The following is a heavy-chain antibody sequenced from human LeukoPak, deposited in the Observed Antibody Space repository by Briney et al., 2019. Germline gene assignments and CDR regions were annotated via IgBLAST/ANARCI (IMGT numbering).Heavy chain of an antibody. CDR3: ARDFFGRAAGTGNWFDP. D-gene: IGHD6-13*01. CDR2: VYHDGST. V-gene: IGHV4-38-2*02. Sequence: GSLRLSCAASGFTFSSYAMSWVRQAPGKGLEWIGSVYHDGSTYYNPSLKSRVTASADTSENQISLSLSSVTATDTAVYYCARDFFGRAAGTGNWFDPWGQGTLVTVSS. J-gene: IGHJ5*02. CDR1: GFTFSSYA.